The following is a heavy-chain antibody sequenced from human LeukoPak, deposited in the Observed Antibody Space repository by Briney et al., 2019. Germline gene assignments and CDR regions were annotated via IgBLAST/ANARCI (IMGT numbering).Heavy chain of an antibody. V-gene: IGHV4-30-2*01. Sequence: SQTLSLTCAVSGGSISSGGYSWSWIRQPPGKGLEWIGYIYHSGSTYYNPSLKSRVTISVDRSKNQFSLKLSSVTAADTAVYYCARSVAAAASWYFDLWGRGTLVTVSS. CDR2: IYHSGST. D-gene: IGHD6-13*01. CDR3: ARSVAAAASWYFDL. J-gene: IGHJ2*01. CDR1: GGSISSGGYS.